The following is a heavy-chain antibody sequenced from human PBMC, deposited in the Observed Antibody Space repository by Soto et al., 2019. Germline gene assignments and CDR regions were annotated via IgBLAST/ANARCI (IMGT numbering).Heavy chain of an antibody. Sequence: PSETLSLTCTVSGGSISSYYWSWIRQPPGKGLEWIGFIYYSGSTNYNPSLKSRVNISVDTSKNQFSLKLSSVTAADTAVYYCAREKTTIGDFDYWGQGTLVTVSS. CDR1: GGSISSYY. V-gene: IGHV4-59*01. J-gene: IGHJ4*02. CDR3: AREKTTIGDFDY. D-gene: IGHD1-7*01. CDR2: IYYSGST.